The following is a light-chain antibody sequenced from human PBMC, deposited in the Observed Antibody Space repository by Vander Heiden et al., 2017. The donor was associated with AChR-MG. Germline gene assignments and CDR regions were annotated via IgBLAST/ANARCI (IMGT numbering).Light chain of an antibody. Sequence: EIVLTQSPGTLSLSPGERATLSSRASQSVSSNYLAWYQQKPGQAPRLLIFGASSRATGIPDRFSGSGSGTDFTLTISRLEPQDFALYYCQQYGSSPPHTFGQGTKLEI. CDR1: QSVSSNY. CDR3: QQYGSSPPHT. V-gene: IGKV3-20*01. CDR2: GAS. J-gene: IGKJ2*01.